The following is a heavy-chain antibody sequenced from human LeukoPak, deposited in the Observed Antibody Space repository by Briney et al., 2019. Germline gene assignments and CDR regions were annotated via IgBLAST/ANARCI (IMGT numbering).Heavy chain of an antibody. Sequence: SETLSLTCAVYGGSFSGYYWSWIRQPPGKGLEWIGEINHSGSTNYNPSLKSRVTISVDTSKNQFSLKLSSVTAADTAVYYCASPPLGGSYHGRHIDYWGQGTLVTVSS. D-gene: IGHD1-26*01. J-gene: IGHJ4*02. CDR3: ASPPLGGSYHGRHIDY. CDR2: INHSGST. CDR1: GGSFSGYY. V-gene: IGHV4-34*01.